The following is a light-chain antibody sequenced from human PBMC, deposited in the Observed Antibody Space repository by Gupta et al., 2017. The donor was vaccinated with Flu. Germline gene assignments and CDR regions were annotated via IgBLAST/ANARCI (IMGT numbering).Light chain of an antibody. CDR3: SSYTSSNSLE. Sequence: ITISCTGTSSDVGGYNYVSWYQHHPGKAPKLMIYEVINRPSGVSNRFSGSKSGNTASLTISGLQAEDEADYYCSSYTSSNSLEFGGGTKLT. V-gene: IGLV2-14*01. J-gene: IGLJ3*02. CDR2: EVI. CDR1: SSDVGGYNY.